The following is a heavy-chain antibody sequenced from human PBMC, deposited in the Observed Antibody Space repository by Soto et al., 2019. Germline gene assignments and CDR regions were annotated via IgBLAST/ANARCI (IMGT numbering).Heavy chain of an antibody. Sequence: QVQLQESGPGLVKPSGTLSLTCAVSGDSISGSNWWSWVRQSPGKGLEWMGEIYHSGNTNYNPSLKGRATISVDKSKNQFSLRLNSVTAADTAVYYCVRVVWGVPAPGTSGWFDPWGQCTLVTVSS. CDR3: VRVVWGVPAPGTSGWFDP. D-gene: IGHD6-13*01. CDR1: GDSISGSNW. V-gene: IGHV4-4*02. J-gene: IGHJ5*02. CDR2: IYHSGNT.